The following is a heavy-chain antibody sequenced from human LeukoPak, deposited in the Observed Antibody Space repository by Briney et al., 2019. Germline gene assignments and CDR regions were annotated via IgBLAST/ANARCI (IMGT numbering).Heavy chain of an antibody. CDR2: MYISGST. Sequence: NSSETLSLTCTVSGGSISSYYWSWIRQPAGKGLEWIGRMYISGSTNYNPSLKSRVTISVDTSKNQFSLKLSSVTAADTAVYYCALQQPGWYWGQGTLVTVSS. J-gene: IGHJ4*02. D-gene: IGHD6-13*01. CDR1: GGSISSYY. V-gene: IGHV4-4*07. CDR3: ALQQPGWY.